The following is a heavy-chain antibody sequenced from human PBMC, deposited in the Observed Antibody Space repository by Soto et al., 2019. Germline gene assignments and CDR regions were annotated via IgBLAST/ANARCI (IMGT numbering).Heavy chain of an antibody. CDR1: GYTFTSYY. Sequence: QVQLVQSGAEVKKPGASVKVSCKASGYTFTSYYMHWVRQAPGQGLEWMGIINPSGGSTSYAQKFEGRVSMTRDTATSTVYMELSSLRSEDTAVYYCARDVSGWYGTPFGYWGQGTLVTVSS. D-gene: IGHD6-19*01. CDR3: ARDVSGWYGTPFGY. J-gene: IGHJ4*02. CDR2: INPSGGST. V-gene: IGHV1-46*03.